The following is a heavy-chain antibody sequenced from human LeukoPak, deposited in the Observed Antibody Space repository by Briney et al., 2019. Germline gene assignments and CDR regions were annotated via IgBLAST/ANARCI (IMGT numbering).Heavy chain of an antibody. V-gene: IGHV3-21*01. J-gene: IGHJ4*02. CDR2: ISSSGSYV. Sequence: GSLRLPCVASGFIFSSYNMNWVRQAPGKGLEWVSSISSSGSYVYYADSVKGRFIISRDNAKNSLTLQMNSLRAEDTAVYYCARAGSLVRGVIPRDYWGQGTLVTVSS. CDR1: GFIFSSYN. D-gene: IGHD3-10*01. CDR3: ARAGSLVRGVIPRDY.